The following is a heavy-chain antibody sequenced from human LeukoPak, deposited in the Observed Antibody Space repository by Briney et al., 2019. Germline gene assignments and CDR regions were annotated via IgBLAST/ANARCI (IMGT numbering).Heavy chain of an antibody. CDR3: ARSDTMVRGVIILSWFDP. J-gene: IGHJ5*02. D-gene: IGHD3-10*01. CDR2: ISAYNGNT. Sequence: ASVKVSCKASGYTFTSYGISWVRQTPGQGLEWMGWISAYNGNTNYAQKLQGRVTMTTDTSTSTAYMELRSLRSDDTAVYYCARSDTMVRGVIILSWFDPWGQGTLVTVSS. V-gene: IGHV1-18*01. CDR1: GYTFTSYG.